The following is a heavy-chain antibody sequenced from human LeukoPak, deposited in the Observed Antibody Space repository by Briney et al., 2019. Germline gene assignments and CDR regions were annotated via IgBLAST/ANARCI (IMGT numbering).Heavy chain of an antibody. CDR3: ARSSSMRDFPDTPYNWFDP. V-gene: IGHV4-39*01. D-gene: IGHD2/OR15-2a*01. Sequence: SETLSLTCTVPAGSISSSSYYCGWIRQPPGKGLEWIGSIYYSVSTCYNPSLKSRVTLSIDTSKNQFSLKLTSVTAADTAVYFCARSSSMRDFPDTPYNWFDPWGPGTLVTVSS. CDR1: AGSISSSSYY. J-gene: IGHJ5*02. CDR2: IYYSVST.